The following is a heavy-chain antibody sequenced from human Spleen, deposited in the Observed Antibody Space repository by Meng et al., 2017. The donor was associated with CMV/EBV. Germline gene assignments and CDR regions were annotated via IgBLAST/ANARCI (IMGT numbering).Heavy chain of an antibody. V-gene: IGHV1-2*02. CDR2: INPNTGGT. CDR1: GYTFTDYY. Sequence: ASVKVSCMASGYTFTDYYLHWVRQAPGQGLEWMGWINPNTGGTNFAQKFQGRVTMTRDTSISTAYMELTSLRSDDTAVYYCARHSSSSSYYHYAMDVWGQGTTVTVSS. D-gene: IGHD6-6*01. CDR3: ARHSSSSSYYHYAMDV. J-gene: IGHJ6*02.